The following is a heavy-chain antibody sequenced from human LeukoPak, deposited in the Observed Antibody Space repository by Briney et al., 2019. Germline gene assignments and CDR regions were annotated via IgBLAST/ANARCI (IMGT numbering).Heavy chain of an antibody. V-gene: IGHV3-30-3*01. CDR3: ARDKWGSIDY. CDR2: MSFDGGDI. CDR1: GFTFSTYA. Sequence: PGGSLRLSCAASGFTFSTYAMHWVRQPPGKGLEWVAVMSFDGGDIQYADSVRGRFTISRDNSKNTLSLQMNSLRTEDTAIYYCARDKWGSIDYWGQGILVTVSS. J-gene: IGHJ4*02. D-gene: IGHD7-27*01.